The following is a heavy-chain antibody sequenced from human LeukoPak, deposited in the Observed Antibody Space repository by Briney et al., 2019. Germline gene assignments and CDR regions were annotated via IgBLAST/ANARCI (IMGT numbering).Heavy chain of an antibody. CDR3: AREGPGYYFDY. V-gene: IGHV1-46*01. Sequence: ASVKVSCKASGYTFTGYYMHWVRQAPGQGLEWMGIINPSGGSTSYAQKFQGRVTMTRDMSTSTVYMELSSLRSEDTAVYYCAREGPGYYFDYWGQGTLVTVSS. CDR2: INPSGGST. CDR1: GYTFTGYY. J-gene: IGHJ4*02.